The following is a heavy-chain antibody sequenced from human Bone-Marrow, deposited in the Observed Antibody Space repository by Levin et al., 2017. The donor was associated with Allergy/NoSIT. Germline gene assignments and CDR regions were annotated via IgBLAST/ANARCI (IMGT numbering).Heavy chain of an antibody. Sequence: PGESLKISCKGSGYSFTSYWIGWVRQMPGKGLEWMGIIYPGDSDTRYSPSFQGQVTISADKSISTAYLQWSSLKASDTAMYYCARHVSYSSSWYGQYYYYMDVWGKGTTVTVSS. CDR1: GYSFTSYW. CDR2: IYPGDSDT. CDR3: ARHVSYSSSWYGQYYYYMDV. V-gene: IGHV5-51*01. D-gene: IGHD6-13*01. J-gene: IGHJ6*03.